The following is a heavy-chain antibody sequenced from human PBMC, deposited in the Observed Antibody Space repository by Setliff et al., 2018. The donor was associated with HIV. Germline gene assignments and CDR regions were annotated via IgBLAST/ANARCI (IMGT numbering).Heavy chain of an antibody. Sequence: PSETLSLTCTVSGGSISSGSYYWSWIRLPAGKGLEWIGQIHTTGSTNYNPSLKSRVTISMDTSKNQFSLNLNSVTATDTAVYYCAKRTFGSGRLDPWGQGTLVTVSS. CDR3: AKRTFGSGRLDP. D-gene: IGHD3-16*01. V-gene: IGHV4-61*09. CDR2: IHTTGST. CDR1: GGSISSGSYY. J-gene: IGHJ5*02.